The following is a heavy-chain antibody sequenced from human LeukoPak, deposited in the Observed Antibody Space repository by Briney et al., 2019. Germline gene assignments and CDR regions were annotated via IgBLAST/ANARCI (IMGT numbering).Heavy chain of an antibody. Sequence: GRSLRLSCVASGLTLRNTWVSWARQAPGKGLEWVGRIKSNNDGATTDYAAPVKSRFTISRDDSKNTLYLQMDSLKIDDTAMYYCVGNFLGYWGQGTLVTVSS. CDR2: IKSNNDGATT. V-gene: IGHV3-15*01. CDR3: VGNFLGY. J-gene: IGHJ4*02. D-gene: IGHD1-26*01. CDR1: GLTLRNTW.